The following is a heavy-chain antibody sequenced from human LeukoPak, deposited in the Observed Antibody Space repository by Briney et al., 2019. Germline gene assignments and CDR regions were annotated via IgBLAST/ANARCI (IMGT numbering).Heavy chain of an antibody. CDR2: IIPIFGTA. CDR3: ARDPKMHYYDSSGYYPFDY. CDR1: GGTFSSYA. D-gene: IGHD3-22*01. V-gene: IGHV1-69*13. J-gene: IGHJ4*02. Sequence: ASVKVSCKASGGTFSSYAISWVRQAPGQGLEWMGGIIPIFGTANYTQKFQGRVTITADESTSTAYMELSSLRSDDTAVYYCARDPKMHYYDSSGYYPFDYWGQGTLVTVSS.